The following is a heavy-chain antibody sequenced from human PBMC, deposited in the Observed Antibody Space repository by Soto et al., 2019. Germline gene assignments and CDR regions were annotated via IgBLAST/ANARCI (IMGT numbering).Heavy chain of an antibody. CDR1: GFTFSSYG. Sequence: PGGSLRLSCAASGFTFSSYGMHWVRQAPGKGLEWVAVISYDGSNKYYADSVKGRFTISRDNSKNTLYLQMNSLRAEDTAVYYCAKTKYYYHRSSPLDYWCPGTLLTVST. CDR3: AKTKYYYHRSSPLDY. D-gene: IGHD3-22*01. CDR2: ISYDGSNK. J-gene: IGHJ4*02. V-gene: IGHV3-30*18.